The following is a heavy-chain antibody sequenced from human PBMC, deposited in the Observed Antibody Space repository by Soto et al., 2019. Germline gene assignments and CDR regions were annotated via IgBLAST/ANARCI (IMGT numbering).Heavy chain of an antibody. V-gene: IGHV3-33*01. D-gene: IGHD2-21*02. J-gene: IGHJ4*02. CDR2: IWNDGSNK. CDR3: ARDDVTGAFDS. Sequence: GSLRLSWAASGLTFRSYGMLWVRQGPGKGLEWVAVIWNDGSNKNYADSVKGRFTISRDNSKNTLYLQMNSLRAEDTAVYYCARDDVTGAFDSWGQGTLVTVSS. CDR1: GLTFRSYG.